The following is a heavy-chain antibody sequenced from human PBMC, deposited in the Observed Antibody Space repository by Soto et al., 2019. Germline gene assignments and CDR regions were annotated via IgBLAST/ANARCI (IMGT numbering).Heavy chain of an antibody. V-gene: IGHV3-23*01. CDR2: ISGSGGST. J-gene: IGHJ4*02. Sequence: EVQLLESGGGLVQPGGSLRLSCAASGFTFSSYAMSWVRKAPGKGLEGVSAISGSGGSTYYADSVKGRFTISRDNSKNTLYLQMNSLRAEDTAVYYCAKGPVGIVVVPAAMFHWGQGTLVTVSS. CDR1: GFTFSSYA. CDR3: AKGPVGIVVVPAAMFH. D-gene: IGHD2-2*01.